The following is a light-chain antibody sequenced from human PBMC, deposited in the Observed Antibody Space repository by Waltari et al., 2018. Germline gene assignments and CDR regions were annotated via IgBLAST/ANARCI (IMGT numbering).Light chain of an antibody. CDR3: ASYPSTSIHVL. V-gene: IGLV2-14*01. CDR1: STDVGGYTY. J-gene: IGLJ2*01. Sequence: QSALTQPASVSGSPGPSTTISFTGTSTDVGGYTYVSLYQQPPGKAPKLLIFDFTQRPSGVSDRFSGSKSGNTASLTISGLQAEDEADYYCASYPSTSIHVLFGGGTKLTVL. CDR2: DFT.